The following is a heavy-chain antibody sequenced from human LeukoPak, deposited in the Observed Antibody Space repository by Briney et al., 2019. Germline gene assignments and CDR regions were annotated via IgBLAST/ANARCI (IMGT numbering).Heavy chain of an antibody. V-gene: IGHV1-2*02. J-gene: IGHJ3*02. D-gene: IGHD3-22*01. CDR3: ARDAPLYYYERSGTSPAFDI. Sequence: ASVKVSCKASGYTFTGYYMHWVRQAPGQGLEWMGWINPNSGGTNYAQKFQGRVTMTRDTSISTAYMELSRLRSDDTAVYYCARDAPLYYYERSGTSPAFDIWGQGTMVTVSS. CDR2: INPNSGGT. CDR1: GYTFTGYY.